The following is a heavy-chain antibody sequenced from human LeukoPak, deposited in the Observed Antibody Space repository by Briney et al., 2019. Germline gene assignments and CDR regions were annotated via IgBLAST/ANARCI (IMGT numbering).Heavy chain of an antibody. D-gene: IGHD6-6*01. Sequence: PGGSLRLSCAASGFTFSDYYMSWIRQAPGKGLEWLSYISSSGNTIYYTDSVKGLFTISRDNARNSLYLQMNSLRAEDTAVYYCARVLSSSSKGYYYMDVWGKGTTVTVSS. V-gene: IGHV3-11*04. CDR2: ISSSGNTI. J-gene: IGHJ6*03. CDR3: ARVLSSSSKGYYYMDV. CDR1: GFTFSDYY.